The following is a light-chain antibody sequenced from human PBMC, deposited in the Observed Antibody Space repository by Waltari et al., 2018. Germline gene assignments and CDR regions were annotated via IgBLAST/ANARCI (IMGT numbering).Light chain of an antibody. CDR3: CSYAGTSIYV. V-gene: IGLV2-23*02. J-gene: IGLJ1*01. Sequence: QSALTQPASVSGSPGQSITLSCTGSRIDVESYNLVSWFQQKPGKAPTLIIYEVNKRPSGVSYSFSGSKSGNTASLTISGLQADDEADYYCCSYAGTSIYVFGSGTKVTV. CDR1: RIDVESYNL. CDR2: EVN.